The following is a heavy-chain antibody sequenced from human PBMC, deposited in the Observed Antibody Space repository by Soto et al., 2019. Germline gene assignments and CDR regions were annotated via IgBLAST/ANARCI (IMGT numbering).Heavy chain of an antibody. CDR1: GGTFSSCA. J-gene: IGHJ5*02. CDR3: AREYDSSGYYGYWFDP. D-gene: IGHD3-22*01. CDR2: IIPIFGTA. Sequence: ASVKVSCKASGGTFSSCAISWVRQAPGQGLEWMGGIIPIFGTANYAQKFQGRVTFTADKSTSTAYLELSSLTSEDTALYYCAREYDSSGYYGYWFDPWGQGTLVTVSS. V-gene: IGHV1-69*06.